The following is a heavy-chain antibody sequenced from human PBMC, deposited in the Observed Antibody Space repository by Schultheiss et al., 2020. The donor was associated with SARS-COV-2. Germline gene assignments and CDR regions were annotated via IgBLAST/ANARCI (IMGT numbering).Heavy chain of an antibody. CDR3: VKDPPRGYCSGGSCYDPDY. Sequence: GGSLRLSCSASGFTFSTYAMHWVRQVSGKGLEYVSAISSNGDITYDADSVKGRFTISRDNSKNTLYLQMSSLRAEDTAVYYCVKDPPRGYCSGGSCYDPDYWGQGTLVTVSS. CDR1: GFTFSTYA. J-gene: IGHJ4*02. V-gene: IGHV3-64D*06. D-gene: IGHD2-15*01. CDR2: ISSNGDIT.